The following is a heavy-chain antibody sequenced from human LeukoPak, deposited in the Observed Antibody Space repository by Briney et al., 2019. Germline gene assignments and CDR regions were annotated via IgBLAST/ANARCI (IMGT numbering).Heavy chain of an antibody. J-gene: IGHJ4*02. D-gene: IGHD2-15*01. V-gene: IGHV5-51*01. CDR2: IYPGDSDT. CDR3: ARPGYCSGGSCHDFDY. Sequence: GASLQISCKGSGCSFTSYWIGWGRQLPGKGLEWMGIIYPGDSDTRYSPSFQGQVTISADKSISTAYLQWSSLKASDTAMYYCARPGYCSGGSCHDFDYWGQGTLVTVSS. CDR1: GCSFTSYW.